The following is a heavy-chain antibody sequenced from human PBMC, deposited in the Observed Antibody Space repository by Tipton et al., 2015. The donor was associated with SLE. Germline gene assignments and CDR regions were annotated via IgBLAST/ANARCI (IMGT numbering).Heavy chain of an antibody. D-gene: IGHD3-3*01. J-gene: IGHJ4*02. CDR2: IRYDGSNK. Sequence: SLRLSCAASGFTFSSYSMNWVRQAPGKGLEWVAFIRYDGSNKYYADSVKGRFTISRDNSKNTLYLQMNSLRAEDTAVYYCATITIFGVVIDYWGQGTLVTVSS. CDR1: GFTFSSYS. CDR3: ATITIFGVVIDY. V-gene: IGHV3-30*02.